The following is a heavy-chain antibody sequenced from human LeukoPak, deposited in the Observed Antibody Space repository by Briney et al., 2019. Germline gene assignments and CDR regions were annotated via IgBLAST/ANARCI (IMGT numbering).Heavy chain of an antibody. CDR2: IIGNSGSV. J-gene: IGHJ4*02. Sequence: PGGSLRLSFAATRFTFKDYGMHWVRQPPGKGLEWVSGIIGNSGSVGYADSVKGRFTISRDNAENALYLQMDSLRPEDTALYYCVKAYGSGWYGPHFDYWGQGALVTVSS. V-gene: IGHV3-9*01. CDR1: RFTFKDYG. D-gene: IGHD6-19*01. CDR3: VKAYGSGWYGPHFDY.